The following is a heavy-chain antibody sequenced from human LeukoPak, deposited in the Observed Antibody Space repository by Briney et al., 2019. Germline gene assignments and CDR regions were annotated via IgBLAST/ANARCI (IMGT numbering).Heavy chain of an antibody. CDR2: IRSKANSYAT. CDR3: ARGHCSSIGCYPYYFDY. V-gene: IGHV3-73*01. D-gene: IGHD2-2*01. J-gene: IGHJ4*02. CDR1: GFTFSGSA. Sequence: QSGGSLRLSCVASGFTFSGSAMHWVRQASGKGLEWVGRIRSKANSYATAYAASVKGRFTISRDDSKNTAYLQMNSLRAEDTAVYYCARGHCSSIGCYPYYFDYWGQGTLVTVSS.